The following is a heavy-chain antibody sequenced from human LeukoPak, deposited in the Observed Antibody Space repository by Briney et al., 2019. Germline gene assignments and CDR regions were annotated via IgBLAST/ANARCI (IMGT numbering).Heavy chain of an antibody. J-gene: IGHJ4*02. V-gene: IGHV4-34*01. CDR3: ARGPRPRQRYCSGGSCYSDRWGFDY. D-gene: IGHD2-15*01. CDR2: INHSGIT. CDR1: GESFSGYY. Sequence: SETLSLTCAVYGESFSGYYWSWLRQSPGKGLEWIGEINHSGITNYNPSLKSRVTILVDTSKNQLSLKLSSVTAADTAVYYCARGPRPRQRYCSGGSCYSDRWGFDYWGQGTLVTVSS.